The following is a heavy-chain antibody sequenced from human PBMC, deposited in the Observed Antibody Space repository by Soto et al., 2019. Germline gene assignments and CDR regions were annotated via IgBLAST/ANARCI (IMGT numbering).Heavy chain of an antibody. D-gene: IGHD5-18*01. CDR1: GNTLTELS. CDR3: ATKVSVDTAMDYYYYYYGMDV. J-gene: IGHJ6*02. CDR2: FDPEDGET. Sequence: GASVKVSCKVSGNTLTELSMHWVRQAPGKGLEWMGGFDPEDGETIYAQKFQGRVTMTEDTSTDTAYMELSSLRSEDTAVYYCATKVSVDTAMDYYYYYYGMDVWGQGTTVTVSS. V-gene: IGHV1-24*01.